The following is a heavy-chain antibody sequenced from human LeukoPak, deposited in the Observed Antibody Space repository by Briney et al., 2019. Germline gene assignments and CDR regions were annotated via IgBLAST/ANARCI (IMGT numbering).Heavy chain of an antibody. V-gene: IGHV3-30*18. CDR2: ISYDGRDE. J-gene: IGHJ6*02. CDR3: AKVSEHLVRVYYNGLDV. CDR1: GFTFSIYG. D-gene: IGHD6-6*01. Sequence: PGGSLRLSCVGSGFTFSIYGMHWVCQAPGEGLEWLSGISYDGRDEYYADSVKGRFTISRDNAKNTLYLQMNSLRPEDTAVYYCAKVSEHLVRVYYNGLDVWGQGTTVTVSS.